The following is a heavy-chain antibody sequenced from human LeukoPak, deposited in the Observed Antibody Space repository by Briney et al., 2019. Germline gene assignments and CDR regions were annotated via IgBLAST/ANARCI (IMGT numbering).Heavy chain of an antibody. CDR1: GAFITNSNW. D-gene: IGHD5-12*01. Sequence: SETLSLTCAVSGAFITNSNWWSWVRQPPGKGLEWIGEIYHSGSTNYNPSLKSRVTISVDKSKNEFSLNLSSVTAADTAVYYCARVGDTDLDVWWLRGYFDYWGQGTLVTVSS. CDR3: ARVGDTDLDVWWLRGYFDY. J-gene: IGHJ4*02. V-gene: IGHV4-4*02. CDR2: IYHSGST.